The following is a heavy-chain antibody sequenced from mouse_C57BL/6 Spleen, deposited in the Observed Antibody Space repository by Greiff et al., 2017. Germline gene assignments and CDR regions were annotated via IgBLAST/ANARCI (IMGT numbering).Heavy chain of an antibody. CDR3: TRDSNWYFDV. J-gene: IGHJ1*03. CDR1: GFTFSSYA. CDR2: ISSGGDYI. V-gene: IGHV5-9-1*02. Sequence: EVKVVESGEGLVKPGGSLKLSCAASGFTFSSYAMSWVRQTPEKRLEWVAYISSGGDYIYYADTVNGRFTISRDNARNTLYLQMSSLKSEDTAMYYCTRDSNWYFDVWGTGTTVTVSS. D-gene: IGHD2-5*01.